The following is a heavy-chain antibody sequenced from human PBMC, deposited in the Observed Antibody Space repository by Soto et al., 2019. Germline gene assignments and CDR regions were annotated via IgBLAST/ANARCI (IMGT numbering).Heavy chain of an antibody. J-gene: IGHJ5*02. CDR1: GGSISSGGYY. V-gene: IGHV4-31*03. Sequence: SETLSLTCTVSGGSISSGGYYWSWIRQHPGEGLEWIGYIYYSGSTYYNPSLKSRVTISVDTSKNQFSLKLSSVTAADTAVYYCARATRGYIMAGINNWFDPWGQGTLVTVSS. CDR2: IYYSGST. D-gene: IGHD5-12*01. CDR3: ARATRGYIMAGINNWFDP.